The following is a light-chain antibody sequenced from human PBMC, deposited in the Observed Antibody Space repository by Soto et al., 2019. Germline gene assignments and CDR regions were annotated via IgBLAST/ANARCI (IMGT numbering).Light chain of an antibody. V-gene: IGKV1-5*03. CDR3: QQYNSLWT. Sequence: DIQMTQSPSTLSACVGDRVTITCRASQSISCWLAWYQQKPGKAPKLLIYKASSLESGVPSRFSGSGSGTEFTLTISSLQPDDFATYYCQQYNSLWTFGQGTKVEIK. CDR2: KAS. J-gene: IGKJ1*01. CDR1: QSISCW.